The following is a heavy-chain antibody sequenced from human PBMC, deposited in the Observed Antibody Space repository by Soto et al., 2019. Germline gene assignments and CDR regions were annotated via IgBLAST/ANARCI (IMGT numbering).Heavy chain of an antibody. Sequence: QVTLKESGPVLVKPTETLTLTCTVSGFSLSNARMGVSWIRQPPGKALEWLAHIFSNDEKSYSTSLKSRLTTPKGTSKSSMVITMSNMDLMNTTTYYVARIIYYDSSGAEGAYFYGMDVWGQGTMVTVSS. D-gene: IGHD3-22*01. CDR1: GFSLSNARMG. J-gene: IGHJ6*02. V-gene: IGHV2-26*01. CDR3: ARIIYYDSSGAEGAYFYGMDV. CDR2: IFSNDEK.